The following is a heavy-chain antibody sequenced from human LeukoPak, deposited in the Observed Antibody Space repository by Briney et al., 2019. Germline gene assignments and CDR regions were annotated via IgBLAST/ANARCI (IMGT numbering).Heavy chain of an antibody. CDR2: MNPNSGNT. D-gene: IGHD4-17*01. CDR1: GYTFTSYD. CDR3: ARDRLLDYGENAFDI. J-gene: IGHJ3*02. Sequence: ASVTVSCKASGYTFTSYDINWVRQAPGQGLEWMGWMNPNSGNTGYAQKFQGRVTMTRNTSISTTYMELSSLRSEDTAVYYCARDRLLDYGENAFDIWGQGTMVTVSS. V-gene: IGHV1-8*01.